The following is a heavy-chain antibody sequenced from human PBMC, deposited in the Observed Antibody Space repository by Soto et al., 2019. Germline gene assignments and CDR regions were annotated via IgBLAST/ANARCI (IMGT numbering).Heavy chain of an antibody. D-gene: IGHD2-2*01. Sequence: PGESLKVSCKGAGDSCTSYWISWVRQMPGKGLEWMGRIDPSDSYTNYSPSFQGHVTISADKSISTAYLQWSSLKASDTAMYYCAAPKQLSMGYYYGMDVWGQGTTVTVSS. CDR2: IDPSDSYT. V-gene: IGHV5-10-1*01. J-gene: IGHJ6*02. CDR3: AAPKQLSMGYYYGMDV. CDR1: GDSCTSYW.